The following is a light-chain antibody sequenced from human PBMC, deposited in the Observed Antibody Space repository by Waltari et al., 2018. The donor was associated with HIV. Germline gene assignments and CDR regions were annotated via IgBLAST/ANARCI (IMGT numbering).Light chain of an antibody. CDR3: QQYGDSRT. J-gene: IGKJ2*02. Sequence: EILLTQSPGTLSLSPGERATFSCRASQSVSSSYLAWYQQKPGQAPRLLIYGASSRATGIPDRFSGSGSGTDFTLTFSRLEPEDFAVYYCQQYGDSRTFGQGTKLEIK. CDR1: QSVSSSY. V-gene: IGKV3-20*01. CDR2: GAS.